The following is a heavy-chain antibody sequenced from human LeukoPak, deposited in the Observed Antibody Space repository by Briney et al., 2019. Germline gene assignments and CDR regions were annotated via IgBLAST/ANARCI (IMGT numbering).Heavy chain of an antibody. J-gene: IGHJ4*02. CDR3: ARVGYTYGYVDFDY. CDR2: INGDGTDT. D-gene: IGHD5-18*01. Sequence: GGSLRLSCAASGFTFSRYWMHWVRQAPGEGLMWVSRINGDGTDTTYADSVRGRFTFSRDNAENTLYLQMNNLRAEDTAVYYCARVGYTYGYVDFDYWGQGTLVTVSS. V-gene: IGHV3-74*01. CDR1: GFTFSRYW.